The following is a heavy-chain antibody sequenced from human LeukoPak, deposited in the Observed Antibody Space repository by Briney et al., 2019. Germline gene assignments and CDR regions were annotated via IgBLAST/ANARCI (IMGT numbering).Heavy chain of an antibody. CDR1: GFTFSSYA. J-gene: IGHJ4*02. CDR3: AGTYYYDSSGYPYYFDY. V-gene: IGHV3-23*01. D-gene: IGHD3-22*01. Sequence: GASLRLSCAASGFTFSSYAMSWVRQAPGKGLEWVSAISGSGGSTYYADSVKGRFTISRDNSKSTLYLQMNSLRAEDTAVYYCAGTYYYDSSGYPYYFDYWGQGTLVTVSS. CDR2: ISGSGGST.